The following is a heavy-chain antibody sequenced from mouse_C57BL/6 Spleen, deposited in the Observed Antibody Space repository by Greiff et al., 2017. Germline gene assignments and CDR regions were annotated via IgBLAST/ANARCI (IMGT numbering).Heavy chain of an antibody. Sequence: EVKLVESGGGLVKPGGSLKLSCAASGFTFSSYAMSWVRQTPEKRLEWVATISDGGSYTYYPDNVKGRFTISRDNAKNNLYLQMSHLKSEDTAMYYCARDEGSTMAIYYAMDYWGQGTSVTVSS. CDR3: ARDEGSTMAIYYAMDY. J-gene: IGHJ4*01. CDR2: ISDGGSYT. V-gene: IGHV5-4*01. CDR1: GFTFSSYA. D-gene: IGHD2-1*01.